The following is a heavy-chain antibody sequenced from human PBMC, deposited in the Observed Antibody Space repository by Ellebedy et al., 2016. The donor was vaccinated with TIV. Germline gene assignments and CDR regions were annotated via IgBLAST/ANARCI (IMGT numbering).Heavy chain of an antibody. J-gene: IGHJ6*02. CDR3: AKIGAAGIPFYYYYYGMDV. V-gene: IGHV3-30*02. CDR1: GFTFSGYG. D-gene: IGHD6-13*01. Sequence: GESLKISCAASGFTFSGYGMHWVRQAPGKGLEWVAFIRYDGSNKYYAVSVKGRFTISRDNSKNTLYLQMNSLRAEDTAVYYCAKIGAAGIPFYYYYYGMDVWGQGTTVTVSS. CDR2: IRYDGSNK.